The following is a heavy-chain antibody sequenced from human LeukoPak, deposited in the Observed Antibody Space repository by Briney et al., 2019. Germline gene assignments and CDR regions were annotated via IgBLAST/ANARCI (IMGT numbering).Heavy chain of an antibody. V-gene: IGHV4-59*01. J-gene: IGHJ3*02. Sequence: SETLSLTCTVSGASISSYYWSWIRQPPGKGLEWIGYIYYSGSTNYNPSLKSRVTISVDTSKNQFSLKLSSVTAADTAVYYCARAMRFSDAFDIWGQGTMVNVSS. D-gene: IGHD2-2*01. CDR1: GASISSYY. CDR2: IYYSGST. CDR3: ARAMRFSDAFDI.